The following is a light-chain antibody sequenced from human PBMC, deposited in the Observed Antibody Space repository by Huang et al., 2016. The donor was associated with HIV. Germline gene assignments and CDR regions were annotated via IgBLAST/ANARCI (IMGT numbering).Light chain of an antibody. CDR1: QDISTS. J-gene: IGKJ1*01. CDR3: QQYYSNPPWT. V-gene: IGKV1-NL1*01. Sequence: DIQMTQSPSSLSASVGDRVTITCRASQDISTSLAWYQQKPGKAPKLLLYGASELESGVPSRFSGSGSGTDYTLTISSLQPEDFATDYCQQYYSNPPWTFGQGTKVEIK. CDR2: GAS.